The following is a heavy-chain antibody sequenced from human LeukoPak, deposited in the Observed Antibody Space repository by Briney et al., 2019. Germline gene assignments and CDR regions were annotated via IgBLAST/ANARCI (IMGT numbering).Heavy chain of an antibody. D-gene: IGHD6-19*01. CDR1: GGSFSGYY. V-gene: IGHV4-34*01. J-gene: IGHJ1*01. CDR2: INHSGST. CDR3: ASTPSIAVAGTFYFQH. Sequence: SETLSLTCAVYGGSFSGYYWSWIRQPPGKGLEWIGEINHSGSTNYNPSLKSRVTISVDTSKNQFSLKLSSVTAADTAVYYCASTPSIAVAGTFYFQHWGQGTLVTVSS.